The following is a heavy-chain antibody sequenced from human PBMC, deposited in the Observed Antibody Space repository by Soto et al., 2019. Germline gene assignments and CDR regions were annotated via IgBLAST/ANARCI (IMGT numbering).Heavy chain of an antibody. D-gene: IGHD6-13*01. Sequence: QVQLQESGPGLVKPSQTLSLTCTVSGGSISSGGYFWSWVRQHPGKGLEWIGNIYYSGRTYYNPSLKSRVTISVDTSKNQFSLKLSSVTDADTAVYYCARFAKEENPKVGSWYYFDYWGQGTRVTVSS. J-gene: IGHJ4*02. V-gene: IGHV4-31*03. CDR1: GGSISSGGYF. CDR3: ARFAKEENPKVGSWYYFDY. CDR2: IYYSGRT.